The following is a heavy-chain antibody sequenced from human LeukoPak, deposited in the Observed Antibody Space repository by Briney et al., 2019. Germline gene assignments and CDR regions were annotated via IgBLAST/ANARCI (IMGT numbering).Heavy chain of an antibody. Sequence: PGGSLRLSCAASGFTFSSYAMSWVRQAPGKGLEWVSTISGSGGSTDYADSVKGRFTISRDNSKNTLYLQMNSLRAEDTAVYYCARDYMVRGVMPLFDPWGQGTLVTVSS. V-gene: IGHV3-23*01. CDR1: GFTFSSYA. CDR3: ARDYMVRGVMPLFDP. CDR2: ISGSGGST. J-gene: IGHJ5*02. D-gene: IGHD3-10*01.